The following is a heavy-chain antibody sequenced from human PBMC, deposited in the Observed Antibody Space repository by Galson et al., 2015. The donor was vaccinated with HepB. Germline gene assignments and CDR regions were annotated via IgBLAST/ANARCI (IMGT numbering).Heavy chain of an antibody. D-gene: IGHD6-6*01. V-gene: IGHV3-21*01. Sequence: SLRLSCAASGFTFSSYSMNWVRQAPGKGLEWVSSISSSSSYIYYADSVKGRFTISRDNAKNSLYLQMNSLRAEDTAVYYCARARIAARHFDYWGQGTLVTVSS. J-gene: IGHJ4*02. CDR2: ISSSSSYI. CDR1: GFTFSSYS. CDR3: ARARIAARHFDY.